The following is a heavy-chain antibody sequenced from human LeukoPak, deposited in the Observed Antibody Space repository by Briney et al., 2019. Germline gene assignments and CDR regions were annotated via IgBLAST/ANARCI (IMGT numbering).Heavy chain of an antibody. CDR2: IYHSGST. Sequence: SETLSLTCTVSGSSISSYYWSWIRQPPGKGLEWIGYIYHSGSTNYNPSLKSRVTISVDTSKNQFSLKLSSVTAADTAVYYCARVPLYSSGWYGFDYWGQGTLVTVSS. D-gene: IGHD6-19*01. J-gene: IGHJ4*02. CDR3: ARVPLYSSGWYGFDY. CDR1: GSSISSYY. V-gene: IGHV4-59*01.